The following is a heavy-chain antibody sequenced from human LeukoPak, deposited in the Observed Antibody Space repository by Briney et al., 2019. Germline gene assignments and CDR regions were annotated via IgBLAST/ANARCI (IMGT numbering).Heavy chain of an antibody. CDR1: GYTLTELS. CDR3: ARFPMGRYYYYGMDV. CDR2: MNPNSDNT. J-gene: IGHJ6*02. V-gene: IGHV1-8*01. D-gene: IGHD3-10*01. Sequence: ASVKVSCKVSGYTLTELSMHWVRQATGQGLEWMGWMNPNSDNTGYAQKFQGRVTMTRNTSISTAYMELSSLRSEDTAVYYCARFPMGRYYYYGMDVWGQGTTVAVSS.